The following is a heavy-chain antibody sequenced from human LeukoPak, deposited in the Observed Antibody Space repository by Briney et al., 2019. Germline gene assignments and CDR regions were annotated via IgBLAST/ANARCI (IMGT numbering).Heavy chain of an antibody. D-gene: IGHD5-12*01. CDR3: ARESGYDSGDASDI. J-gene: IGHJ3*02. CDR1: GGSISRYY. V-gene: IGHV4-59*01. Sequence: SSETLSLTCTVSGGSISRYYWSWIREPPGKGLEGVGYIYYSGSTNYNTSLKSRVTISVDTSKNQFSLKLSSVTAADTAVYYCARESGYDSGDASDICGQGTMATAYS. CDR2: IYYSGST.